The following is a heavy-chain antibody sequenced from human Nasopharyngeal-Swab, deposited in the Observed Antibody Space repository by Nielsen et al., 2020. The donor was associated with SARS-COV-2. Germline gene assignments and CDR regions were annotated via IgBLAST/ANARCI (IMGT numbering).Heavy chain of an antibody. D-gene: IGHD3-9*01. Sequence: WIRQPPGKGLEWVSVIYSGGSSTYYADSVKGRFTISRDNSKNTLYLQMNSLRAEDTAVYYCARDGWYDILTGYLALYYYYYGMDVWGQGTTVTVSS. V-gene: IGHV3-23*03. CDR3: ARDGWYDILTGYLALYYYYYGMDV. CDR2: IYSGGSST. J-gene: IGHJ6*02.